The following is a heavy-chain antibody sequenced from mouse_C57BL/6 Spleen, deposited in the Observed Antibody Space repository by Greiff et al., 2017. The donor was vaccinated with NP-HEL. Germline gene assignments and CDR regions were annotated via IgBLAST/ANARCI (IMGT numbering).Heavy chain of an antibody. Sequence: VQLQQPGAELVKPGASVKVSCKASGYTFTSYWMHWVKQRPIQGLEWIGNIDPSDSETNYNQKFKDKATLTVDKSSSTAYMQLSSQTSEDSAVYYCAMSTMVTTPAKGDWGQGASVTVST. D-gene: IGHD2-2*01. CDR2: IDPSDSET. J-gene: IGHJ4*01. CDR3: AMSTMVTTPAKGD. CDR1: GYTFTSYW. V-gene: IGHV1-52*01.